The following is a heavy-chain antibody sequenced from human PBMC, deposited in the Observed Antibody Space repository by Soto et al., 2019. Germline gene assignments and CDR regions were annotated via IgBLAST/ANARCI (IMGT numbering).Heavy chain of an antibody. V-gene: IGHV4-30-2*01. CDR1: GGSISSGGYS. Sequence: PSETLSLTCAFSGGSISSGGYSWSWIRQPPGKGLEWIGYIYHSGSTYYNPSLKSRVTISVDRSKNQFSLKLSSVTAADTAVYYCARQRRIAETNWFDPWGQGTLVTVSS. CDR3: ARQRRIAETNWFDP. D-gene: IGHD6-25*01. CDR2: IYHSGST. J-gene: IGHJ5*02.